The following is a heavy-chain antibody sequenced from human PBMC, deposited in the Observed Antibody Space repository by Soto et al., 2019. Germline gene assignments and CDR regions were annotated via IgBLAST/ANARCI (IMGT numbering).Heavy chain of an antibody. D-gene: IGHD3-22*01. Sequence: PSETLSLTCAVYGGSFSGYYWSWIRQPPGKGLEWIGEINHSGSTNYNPSLKSRVTISVDTSKNQFSLKLSSVTAADTAVYYCARDGMDYYDSSGRGSRFDYWGQGTLVTVSS. V-gene: IGHV4-34*01. CDR3: ARDGMDYYDSSGRGSRFDY. CDR2: INHSGST. CDR1: GGSFSGYY. J-gene: IGHJ4*02.